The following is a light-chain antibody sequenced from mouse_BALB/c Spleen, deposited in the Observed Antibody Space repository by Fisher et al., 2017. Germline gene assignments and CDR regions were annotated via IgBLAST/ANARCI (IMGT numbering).Light chain of an antibody. J-gene: IGKJ1*01. Sequence: IVLTQTPAIMSASLGERVTMTCTASSSVSSSYLHWYQQKPGSSPKLWIYSTSNLASGVPARFSGSGSGTSYSLTISRMEAEDAATYYCHQWSSYPWTFGGGTKLEIK. CDR2: STS. CDR1: SSVSSSY. CDR3: HQWSSYPWT. V-gene: IGKV4-74*01.